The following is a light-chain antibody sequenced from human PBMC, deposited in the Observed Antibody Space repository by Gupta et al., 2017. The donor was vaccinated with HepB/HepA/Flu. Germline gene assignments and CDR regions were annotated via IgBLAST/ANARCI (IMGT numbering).Light chain of an antibody. V-gene: IGLV2-23*02. CDR2: EVS. Sequence: QSALTQPASVSGAPGQSLTIGCTGTSSDVGSNNLVSWFQHHPGKVPKLMIYEVSKRPSGVSNRFSASKSDNTASLTISRLQAEDEADYYCCSSAGTGSIYIFGGGTKLTVL. CDR3: CSSAGTGSIYI. J-gene: IGLJ2*01. CDR1: SSDVGSNNL.